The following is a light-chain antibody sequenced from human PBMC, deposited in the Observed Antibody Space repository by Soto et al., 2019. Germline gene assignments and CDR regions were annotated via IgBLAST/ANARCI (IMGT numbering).Light chain of an antibody. CDR1: QSLVHSDGNTY. CDR2: KVS. CDR3: MQATQYRPYT. Sequence: DIVLTQTPLSSPVTLGQPASISCRSSQSLVHSDGNTYLSWFHQRPGQPPRLLIDKVSNRFSGVPDRFSGSGAGTDFTLKINRVEAEDVGIYFCMQATQYRPYTFGQGTKREIK. V-gene: IGKV2-24*01. J-gene: IGKJ2*01.